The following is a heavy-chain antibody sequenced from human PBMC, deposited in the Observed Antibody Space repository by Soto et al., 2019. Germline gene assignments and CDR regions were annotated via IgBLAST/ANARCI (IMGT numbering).Heavy chain of an antibody. CDR3: ARSQGSSTSLEIYYYYYYGMDV. D-gene: IGHD2-2*01. V-gene: IGHV1-69*13. CDR1: GGTFSSYA. CDR2: IIPISGTA. Sequence: SVKVSCKASGGTFSSYAISWVRQAPGQGLEWIGGIIPISGTANYAQKFQGRVTITADESTSTAYMELSSLRSEDTAVYYCARSQGSSTSLEIYYYYYYGMDVWGQGTTVTVSS. J-gene: IGHJ6*02.